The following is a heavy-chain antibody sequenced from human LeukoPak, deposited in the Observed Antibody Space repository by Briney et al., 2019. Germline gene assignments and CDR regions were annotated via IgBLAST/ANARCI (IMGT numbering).Heavy chain of an antibody. CDR3: ARDRGVVGATLAGY. V-gene: IGHV1-18*01. Sequence: ASVKVSCKASGYTFTSYDINWVRQATGQGLEWMGWMNPNSGNTGYAQKLQGRVTMTTDTSTSTAYMELRSLRSDVTAVYYCARDRGVVGATLAGYWGQGTLVTVSS. D-gene: IGHD1-26*01. CDR1: GYTFTSYD. J-gene: IGHJ4*02. CDR2: MNPNSGNT.